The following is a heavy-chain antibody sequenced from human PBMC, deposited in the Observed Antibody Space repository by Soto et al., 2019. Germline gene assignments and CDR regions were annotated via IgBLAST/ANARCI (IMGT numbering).Heavy chain of an antibody. CDR1: GFTFSSYA. J-gene: IGHJ3*02. Sequence: QVQLVESGGGVVQPGRSLRLSCAASGFTFSSYAMHWVRQAPGKGLEWVAVISYDGSNKYYADSVKGRFTISRDNSKNTLDLQMNSLRAEDTAVYYCARDDGGVHAFDIWGQGTMVTVSS. CDR2: ISYDGSNK. V-gene: IGHV3-30-3*01. D-gene: IGHD2-8*02. CDR3: ARDDGGVHAFDI.